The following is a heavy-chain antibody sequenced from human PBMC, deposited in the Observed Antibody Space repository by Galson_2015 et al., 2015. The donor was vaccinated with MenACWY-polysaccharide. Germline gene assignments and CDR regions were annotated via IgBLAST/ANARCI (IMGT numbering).Heavy chain of an antibody. J-gene: IGHJ6*02. V-gene: IGHV5-51*01. CDR1: GYTFTNYW. CDR2: IYPGDSDT. D-gene: IGHD1-1*01. Sequence: QSGAEVKKPGESLRISCKGSGYTFTNYWIGWVRQMPGKGLEWMGIIYPGDSDTRYSPSFQGQVTISADKSIGTAYLQWSSLKASDTAIYYCARWLRTGTSSYFYNGMDVWGQGTTVIVSS. CDR3: ARWLRTGTSSYFYNGMDV.